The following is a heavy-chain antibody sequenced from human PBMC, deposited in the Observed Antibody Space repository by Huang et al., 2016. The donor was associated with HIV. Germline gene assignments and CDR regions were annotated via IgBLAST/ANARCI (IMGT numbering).Heavy chain of an antibody. V-gene: IGHV1-46*01. J-gene: IGHJ6*02. CDR2: INPSGGST. Sequence: FTSYYMPWVRQAPGQGLEWLGIINPSGGSTSYAQKFQGRVTMTRDTSTSTVYMELSSLRSEDTAVYYCASWVSYGMDVWGQGTTVTVSS. CDR1: FTSYY. CDR3: ASWVSYGMDV. D-gene: IGHD2-8*01.